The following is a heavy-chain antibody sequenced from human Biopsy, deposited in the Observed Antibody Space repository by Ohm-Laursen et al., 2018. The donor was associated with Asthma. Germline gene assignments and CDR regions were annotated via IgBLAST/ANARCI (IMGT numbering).Heavy chain of an antibody. CDR3: ARGDSSNWSHYYFDY. Sequence: SLRLSCAPLGLTVSRDHMFWVRQAPGKGLAWVSVIYSGGTSHTADSVRGRFTISRDYSKNKLYLQMHSLRAEDTAVYYCARGDSSNWSHYYFDYWGQGTLVTVSS. J-gene: IGHJ4*02. CDR2: IYSGGTS. CDR1: GLTVSRDH. D-gene: IGHD3-22*01. V-gene: IGHV3-53*01.